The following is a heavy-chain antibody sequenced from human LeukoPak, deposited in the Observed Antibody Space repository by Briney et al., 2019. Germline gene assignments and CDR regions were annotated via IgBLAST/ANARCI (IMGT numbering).Heavy chain of an antibody. CDR3: AGGITAADPFDY. V-gene: IGHV3-21*01. J-gene: IGHJ4*02. CDR2: ISRSSSHMYYA. D-gene: IGHD6-13*01. Sequence: GGSLRLSCAGSGFTFSSCSMNWVRQAPGKGLEWISSISRSSSHMYYADYADSVKGRFTISRDNAKNSLYLQMNSLRAEDTAVYYCAGGITAADPFDYWGQGTLVTVSS. CDR1: GFTFSSCS.